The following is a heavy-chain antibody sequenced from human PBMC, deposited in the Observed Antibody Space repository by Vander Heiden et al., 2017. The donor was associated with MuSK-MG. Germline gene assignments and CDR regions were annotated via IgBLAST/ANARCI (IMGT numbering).Heavy chain of an antibody. D-gene: IGHD5-18*01. CDR1: GYSFTSHW. CDR2: IYPGDSDT. Sequence: EVQLVQPGAEVKKPGESLKISCKGSGYSFTSHWIGWVRQMPGKGPGWMGIIYPGDSDTRYSPSFQGQVTISADKSISTAYLQWSSLKASDTAMYYCARGYSFGRNFYGMDVWCQGTTVTVSS. J-gene: IGHJ6*02. CDR3: ARGYSFGRNFYGMDV. V-gene: IGHV5-51*01.